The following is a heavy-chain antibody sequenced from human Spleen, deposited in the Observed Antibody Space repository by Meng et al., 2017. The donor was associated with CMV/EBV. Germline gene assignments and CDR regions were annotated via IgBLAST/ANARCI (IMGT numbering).Heavy chain of an antibody. D-gene: IGHD2-2*01. J-gene: IGHJ6*02. Sequence: ASVKVSCKVSGYTLTELSMHWVRQAPGKGLEWMGGFDPEDGETIYAQKFQGRVTMTEDTSTDTAYMELSSLRSEDTAVYYCAREARVRYQLLRAYYYGMDVWGQGTTVTVSS. V-gene: IGHV1-24*01. CDR1: GYTLTELS. CDR2: FDPEDGET. CDR3: AREARVRYQLLRAYYYGMDV.